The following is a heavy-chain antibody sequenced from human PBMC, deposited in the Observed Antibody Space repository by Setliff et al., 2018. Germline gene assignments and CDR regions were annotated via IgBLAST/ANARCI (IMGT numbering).Heavy chain of an antibody. Sequence: SETLSLTCTVSGGSISSYYWSWIRQPPGKRLEWIGYIYYSGSTNYNPSLESRVTISVDTSKNQFSLRLNSATAADTAVYYCARLGGSSGSGGFYYYYYYMDVWGKGTTVTVSS. V-gene: IGHV4-59*01. CDR1: GGSISSYY. CDR3: ARLGGSSGSGGFYYYYYYMDV. CDR2: IYYSGST. D-gene: IGHD3-22*01. J-gene: IGHJ6*03.